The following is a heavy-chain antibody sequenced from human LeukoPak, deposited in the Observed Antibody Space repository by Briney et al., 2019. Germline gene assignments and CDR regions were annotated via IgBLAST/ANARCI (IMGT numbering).Heavy chain of an antibody. J-gene: IGHJ4*02. CDR2: IHYSGST. D-gene: IGHD4-17*01. CDR1: GGSISSYY. Sequence: SETLSLTCTVSGGSISSYYWSWIRQPPGKGLEWIGYIHYSGSTNYNPSLKSRVTMSVDTSKNQFSLKLTSVTAADTAVYYCARDTVTTGWDYWGQGTLVTVSS. CDR3: ARDTVTTGWDY. V-gene: IGHV4-59*01.